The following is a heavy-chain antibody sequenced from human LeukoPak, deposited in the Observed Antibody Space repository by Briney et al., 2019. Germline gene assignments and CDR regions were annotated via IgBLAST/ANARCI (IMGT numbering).Heavy chain of an antibody. CDR2: ISYSGST. J-gene: IGHJ4*02. D-gene: IGHD3-10*01. V-gene: IGHV4-39*02. Sequence: GSLRLSCAASGFTFSSYWMHWVRQPPGKGLEWIGSISYSGSTNYDPSLKSRVTISVDTSKNQFSLQLSSVTAADTASYYCVRERSFFGENYWGQGTLVTVSS. CDR1: GFTFSSYW. CDR3: VRERSFFGENY.